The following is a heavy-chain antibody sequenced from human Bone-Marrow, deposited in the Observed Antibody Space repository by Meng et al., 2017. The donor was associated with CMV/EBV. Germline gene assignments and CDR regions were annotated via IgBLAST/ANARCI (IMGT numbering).Heavy chain of an antibody. CDR3: ARLSSSDDAFDV. D-gene: IGHD6-6*01. J-gene: IGHJ3*01. V-gene: IGHV3-7*01. CDR2: INEDESEK. CDR1: GFTFRKYW. Sequence: GESLKISCAASGFTFRKYWMTWVRQAPGKGLEWVANINEDESEKYYVDSVKGRFTISRDNAKNSLYLQMNSLRAEDTAVYYCARLSSSDDAFDVWGQGTMVTVSS.